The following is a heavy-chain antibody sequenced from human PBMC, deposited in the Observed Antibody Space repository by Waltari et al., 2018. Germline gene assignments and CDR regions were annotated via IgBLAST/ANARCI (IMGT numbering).Heavy chain of an antibody. D-gene: IGHD3-3*01. V-gene: IGHV4-59*11. Sequence: QVQLQESGPGLVKPSETLSLTCTVSGGSISSHYWSWIRQPPGKGLEWIGYIYYSGSTNYNPSLKSRVTISVDTSKNQFSLKLSSVTAADTAVYYCARAQYYDFWSGYYRGYYYYYMDVWGKGTTVTISS. J-gene: IGHJ6*03. CDR1: GGSISSHY. CDR3: ARAQYYDFWSGYYRGYYYYYMDV. CDR2: IYYSGST.